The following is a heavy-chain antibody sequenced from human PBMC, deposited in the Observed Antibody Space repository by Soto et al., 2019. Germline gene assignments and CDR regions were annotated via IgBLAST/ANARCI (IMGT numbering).Heavy chain of an antibody. CDR1: GFTFSSYG. J-gene: IGHJ6*02. V-gene: IGHV3-30*18. D-gene: IGHD3-16*02. CDR2: ISYDGSNK. CDR3: AKGLPLSVEYYGMDV. Sequence: GGSLRLSCAASGFTFSSYGMHWVRQAPGKGLEWVAVISYDGSNKYYADSVKGRFTISRDNSKNTLYLQMNSLRAEDTAVYYCAKGLPLSVEYYGMDVWGQGTTVTVSS.